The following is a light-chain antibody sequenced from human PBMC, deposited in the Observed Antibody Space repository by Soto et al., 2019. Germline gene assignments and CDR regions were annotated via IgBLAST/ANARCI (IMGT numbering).Light chain of an antibody. V-gene: IGKV1-8*01. CDR3: QQYYSYPT. Sequence: AIRMTQSPSSFSASTGDRVTITCRASQGISSYLAWYQKKPGKAPKLLIYAASTLQSGVPSRFIGSGSGTDFTLTLRCLQSEDFATYYCQQYYSYPTFGPGTKVDIK. CDR1: QGISSY. J-gene: IGKJ3*01. CDR2: AAS.